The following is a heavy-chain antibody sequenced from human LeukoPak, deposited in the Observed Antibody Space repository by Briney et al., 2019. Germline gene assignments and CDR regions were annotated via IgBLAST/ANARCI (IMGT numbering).Heavy chain of an antibody. V-gene: IGHV3-7*01. CDR3: ARDGDFWSAQGAFDI. CDR1: GFSFGSEA. Sequence: GGSLRLSCVVSGFSFGSEAMSWVRQAPGKGLEWVANIKQDGSAKFYVESVKGRFTISRDNAKKSLYLQMNSLRADDTAVYYCARDGDFWSAQGAFDIWGQGTMVTVSS. D-gene: IGHD3-3*01. CDR2: IKQDGSAK. J-gene: IGHJ3*02.